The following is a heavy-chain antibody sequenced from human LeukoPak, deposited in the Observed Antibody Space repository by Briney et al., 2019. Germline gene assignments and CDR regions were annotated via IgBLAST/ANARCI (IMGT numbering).Heavy chain of an antibody. Sequence: KVGESLKISCKGSGYSFTSYWIGWVRQMPGKGLEWMGIIYPGDSDTRYSPSFQGQVTISADKSISTAYLQWSSLKASDTAMYYCARLEAYYDSSGYSNWFDPWGQGTLVTVSS. D-gene: IGHD3-22*01. CDR3: ARLEAYYDSSGYSNWFDP. J-gene: IGHJ5*02. V-gene: IGHV5-51*01. CDR2: IYPGDSDT. CDR1: GYSFTSYW.